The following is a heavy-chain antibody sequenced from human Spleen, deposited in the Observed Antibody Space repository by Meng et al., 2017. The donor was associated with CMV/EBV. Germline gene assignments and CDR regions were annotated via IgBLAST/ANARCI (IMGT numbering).Heavy chain of an antibody. V-gene: IGHV3-21*01. CDR1: EFTFNTYG. J-gene: IGHJ4*02. CDR3: AADGNAGSTLGY. CDR2: IDSTGSYI. Sequence: GESLKISCAASEFTFNTYGMNWVRQVPGKGLEWVSSIDSTGSYIYYAESLGGRFTISRDNAKKSLYLQMDSLTVDDTAVYYCAADGNAGSTLGYWGQGTLVTVSS. D-gene: IGHD3-16*01.